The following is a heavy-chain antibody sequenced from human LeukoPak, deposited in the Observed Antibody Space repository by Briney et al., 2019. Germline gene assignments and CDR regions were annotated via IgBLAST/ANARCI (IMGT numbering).Heavy chain of an antibody. Sequence: SETLSLTCTVSAGSISNGGYYWSWIRQPPGKGLEWIGYIYYSGSTNYNPSLKSRVTISVDTSKNQFSLKLSSVTAADTAVYYCARVPAAPRLYMDVWGQGTTVIVSS. CDR2: IYYSGST. CDR1: AGSISNGGYY. D-gene: IGHD2-2*01. CDR3: ARVPAAPRLYMDV. V-gene: IGHV4-61*08. J-gene: IGHJ6*02.